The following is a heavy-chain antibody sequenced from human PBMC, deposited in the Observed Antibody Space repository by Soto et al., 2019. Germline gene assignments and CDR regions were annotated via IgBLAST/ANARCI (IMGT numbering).Heavy chain of an antibody. CDR2: INAANGNT. V-gene: IGHV1-3*01. D-gene: IGHD1-26*01. CDR3: ETEMGARWIFDY. CDR1: GYSFSSYA. J-gene: IGHJ4*01. Sequence: ASVKVSCKVSGYSFSSYAMHWVRQAPGQRFEWMGWINAANGNTKYSQKFQGRVTITRDTSASTAYMELSSLRSEDTAVYYCETEMGARWIFDYCGHVTLVPVSP.